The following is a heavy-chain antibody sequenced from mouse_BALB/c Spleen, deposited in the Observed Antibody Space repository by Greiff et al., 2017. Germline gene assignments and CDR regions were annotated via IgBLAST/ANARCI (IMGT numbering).Heavy chain of an antibody. J-gene: IGHJ2*01. CDR1: GFTFSTYA. CDR3: ASYYGY. CDR2: ISSGGSYT. D-gene: IGHD1-1*01. V-gene: IGHV5-9-3*01. Sequence: EVQVVESGGGLVKPGGSLKLSCAASGFTFSTYAMSWVRQTPEKRLEWVATISSGGSYTYYPDSVKGRFTISRDNAKNTLYLQMSSLRSEDTAMYYCASYYGYWGQGTTLTVSS.